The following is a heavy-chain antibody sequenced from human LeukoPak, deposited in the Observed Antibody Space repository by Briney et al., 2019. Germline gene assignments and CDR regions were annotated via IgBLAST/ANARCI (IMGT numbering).Heavy chain of an antibody. CDR3: ATEYSGSYYEFGYFDY. V-gene: IGHV1-69*05. CDR1: GGTFTNYA. CDR2: IIPTFGTA. Sequence: SVKVSCKASGGTFTNYAVSWVRQAPGQGLEWMGRIIPTFGTANYAQKFQGRVTSTTDESTTTAYMELYSLRSEDTAVYYCATEYSGSYYEFGYFDYWGQGTLVTVSS. D-gene: IGHD1-26*01. J-gene: IGHJ4*02.